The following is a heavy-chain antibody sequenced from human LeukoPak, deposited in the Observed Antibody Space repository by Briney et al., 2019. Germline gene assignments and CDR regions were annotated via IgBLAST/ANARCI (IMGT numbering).Heavy chain of an antibody. CDR3: ARGPASGGYDY. J-gene: IGHJ4*02. CDR2: INPKNGDT. V-gene: IGHV1-2*02. CDR1: GYAFIGYY. Sequence: ASVKVSCKASGYAFIGYYIHWLRQAPGQGPEWMGWINPKNGDTIYVQNLQGRVTMTRDTSISTVYMELSSLRSDDAAVYYCARGPASGGYDYWGQGTLVTVSS. D-gene: IGHD6-19*01.